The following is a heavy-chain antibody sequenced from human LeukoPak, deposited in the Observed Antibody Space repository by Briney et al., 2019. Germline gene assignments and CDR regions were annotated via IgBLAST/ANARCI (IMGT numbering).Heavy chain of an antibody. CDR1: GGSISGYY. CDR2: VYTSGST. CDR3: ARAYSRSYSHFDD. Sequence: SETLSLTCTVSGGSISGYYWSWIRQPPGKGLEWIGYVYTSGSTNYNPSLKSRVTISVDTSKNQFSLRLSSVTAADTAMYFCARAYSRSYSHFDDWGQGTLVTVSS. D-gene: IGHD1-26*01. V-gene: IGHV4-4*09. J-gene: IGHJ4*02.